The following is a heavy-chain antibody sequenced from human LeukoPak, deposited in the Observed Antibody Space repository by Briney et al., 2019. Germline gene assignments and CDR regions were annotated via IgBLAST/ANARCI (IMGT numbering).Heavy chain of an antibody. V-gene: IGHV3-7*01. CDR2: IKQDGSEK. D-gene: IGHD2-2*01. Sequence: GGSLRLSCAASGFTFSSYWMSWVRQAPGKGLEWVANIKQDGSEKYYVDSVKGRFTISRDNAKNSLYLRMNSLRAEDTAVYYCARGVVPAAIPYYYYYMDVWGKGTTVTVSS. J-gene: IGHJ6*03. CDR3: ARGVVPAAIPYYYYYMDV. CDR1: GFTFSSYW.